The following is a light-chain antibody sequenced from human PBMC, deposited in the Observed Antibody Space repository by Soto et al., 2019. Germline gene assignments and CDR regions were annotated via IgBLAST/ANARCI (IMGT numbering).Light chain of an antibody. CDR2: DAS. V-gene: IGKV3-11*01. CDR3: QQYDNWPPYT. J-gene: IGKJ2*01. CDR1: QSVSSY. Sequence: ELVLTQSPATLSLSPGEIATLCFMASQSVSSYLAWYQQKPGQAPRLLIYDASNRATGIPARFSGSGSGTDFTLTISSLQSEDVAVYYCQQYDNWPPYTFGQGTKVDIK.